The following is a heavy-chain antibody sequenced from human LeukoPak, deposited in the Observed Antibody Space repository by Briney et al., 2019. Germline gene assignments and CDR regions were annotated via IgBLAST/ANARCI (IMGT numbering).Heavy chain of an antibody. J-gene: IGHJ4*02. CDR3: VREAAATLFDY. D-gene: IGHD1-26*01. CDR2: ISSSSRDI. Sequence: PGGSLRLSCAASGFTFSSFTMNWVRQAPGKGLEWVAAISSSSRDIFYADSVKGRFSISRDNTQNSLSLQMNSLRAEDTAVYYCVREAAATLFDYWGQGTLSPSRQ. V-gene: IGHV3-21*01. CDR1: GFTFSSFT.